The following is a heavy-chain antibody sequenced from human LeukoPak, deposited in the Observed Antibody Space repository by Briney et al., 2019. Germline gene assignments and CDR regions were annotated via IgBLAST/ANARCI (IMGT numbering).Heavy chain of an antibody. V-gene: IGHV3-30*18. D-gene: IGHD6-19*01. Sequence: GRSLRLSCAASGFTFSSYGMHWVRQAPGKGLEWVAVISYDGSNKYYADSVKGRFTISRDNSKNTLYLQMNSLRAEDTAVYYCAKGAVTYSSGEGVDYWGQGTLVTVSS. CDR1: GFTFSSYG. CDR3: AKGAVTYSSGEGVDY. CDR2: ISYDGSNK. J-gene: IGHJ4*02.